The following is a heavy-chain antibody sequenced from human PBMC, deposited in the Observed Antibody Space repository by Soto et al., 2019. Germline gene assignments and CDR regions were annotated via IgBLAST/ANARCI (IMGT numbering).Heavy chain of an antibody. CDR1: GFSFSSYS. Sequence: XGCLRLSCAACGFSFSSYSMSGVGQAPGKGLEWVSSISSSSSYIYYADSVKGRFTISRDNAKNSLYLQMNSLRAEDTAVYYCARAKGAHYGDYVFAYYYYYGMDVWGQGTTVTVSS. CDR2: ISSSSSYI. V-gene: IGHV3-21*01. CDR3: ARAKGAHYGDYVFAYYYYYGMDV. D-gene: IGHD4-17*01. J-gene: IGHJ6*02.